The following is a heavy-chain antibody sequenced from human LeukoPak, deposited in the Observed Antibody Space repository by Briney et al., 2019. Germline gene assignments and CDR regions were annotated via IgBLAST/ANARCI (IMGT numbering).Heavy chain of an antibody. CDR2: INDNGSTR. CDR1: GFTFSSYS. Sequence: PGGSLRLSRAASGFTFSSYSMNWVRQAPGKGLEWVSVINDNGSTRFYAASVKGRFTISRDNSKNTLYLQMNSLRAEDTAVYYCATGAGRLGESVDYSGQGTLVTVSS. CDR3: ATGAGRLGESVDY. V-gene: IGHV3-48*01. D-gene: IGHD3-16*01. J-gene: IGHJ4*02.